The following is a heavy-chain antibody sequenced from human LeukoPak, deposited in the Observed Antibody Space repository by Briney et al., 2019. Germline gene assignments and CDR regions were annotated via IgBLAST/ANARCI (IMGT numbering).Heavy chain of an antibody. CDR1: GYSISSGYY. J-gene: IGHJ4*02. CDR2: IYHSGST. V-gene: IGHV4-38-2*02. CDR3: ARHGKWDSSGYFMEYFDY. D-gene: IGHD3-22*01. Sequence: PSETLSLTCTVSGYSISSGYYWGWIRQPPGKGLEWIGGIYHSGSTYYNPSLKSRVTISVDTSKNQFSLKLSSVTAADTAVYYCARHGKWDSSGYFMEYFDYWGQGTLVTVSS.